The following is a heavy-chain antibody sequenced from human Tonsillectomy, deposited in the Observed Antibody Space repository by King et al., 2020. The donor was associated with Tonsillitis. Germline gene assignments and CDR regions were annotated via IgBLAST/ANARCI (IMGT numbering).Heavy chain of an antibody. J-gene: IGHJ6*02. Sequence: VQLVESGGGLVQPGGSLRLSCAASGFTFSSYSMNWVRQAPGKGLEWVSYISSSSSTIYYADSVKGRFTISRDNAKNSLYLQMNSLRAEDTAVYYCARDPAGGDYLLGYYGMDVWGQGTTVTVSS. CDR3: ARDPAGGDYLLGYYGMDV. D-gene: IGHD4-17*01. CDR1: GFTFSSYS. CDR2: ISSSSSTI. V-gene: IGHV3-48*01.